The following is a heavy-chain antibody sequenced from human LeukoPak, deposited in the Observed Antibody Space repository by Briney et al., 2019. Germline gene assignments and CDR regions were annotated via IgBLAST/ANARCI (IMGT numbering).Heavy chain of an antibody. CDR2: INTNTGNP. D-gene: IGHD6-19*01. CDR3: ARTRIAVPLVITSDFDY. V-gene: IGHV7-4-1*02. Sequence: GASVKVSCKASGYTFTSYAMNWVREAPGQGLEWMGWINTNTGNPTYAQGLTGRFVFSLDTSVSTAYLQISSLKAEDTAVYYCARTRIAVPLVITSDFDYWGQGTLVTVSS. J-gene: IGHJ4*02. CDR1: GYTFTSYA.